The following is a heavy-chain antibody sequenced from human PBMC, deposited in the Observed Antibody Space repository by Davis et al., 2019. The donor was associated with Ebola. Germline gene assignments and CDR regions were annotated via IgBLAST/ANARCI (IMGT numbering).Heavy chain of an antibody. D-gene: IGHD2-21*02. Sequence: GGSLRLSCAASGFIVSDKYMSWVRQAPGKGLEWVSVIYRDGRTYYADSVKGRFTISRDNSKTTLYLQMNSLGAEDTALYYCARGGNRERKRGCGGDCYRFHFDYWGQGTLVTVSS. CDR2: IYRDGRT. J-gene: IGHJ4*02. V-gene: IGHV3-53*01. CDR3: ARGGNRERKRGCGGDCYRFHFDY. CDR1: GFIVSDKY.